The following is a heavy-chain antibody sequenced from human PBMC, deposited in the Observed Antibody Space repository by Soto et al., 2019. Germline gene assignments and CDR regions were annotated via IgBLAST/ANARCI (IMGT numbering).Heavy chain of an antibody. CDR1: GGSLSNYL. Sequence: QVQLVQSGTEVKKPGSSVQVSCKASGGSLSNYLITWVRQAPGQGLEWMGEIIPIFGTSNSAQRFQGRVTFTAVESTSTVYMELSNLRSEDTAVYYCARGGVDTVTFDYWGQGTLVTVSS. CDR2: IIPIFGTS. D-gene: IGHD5-18*01. J-gene: IGHJ4*02. V-gene: IGHV1-69*01. CDR3: ARGGVDTVTFDY.